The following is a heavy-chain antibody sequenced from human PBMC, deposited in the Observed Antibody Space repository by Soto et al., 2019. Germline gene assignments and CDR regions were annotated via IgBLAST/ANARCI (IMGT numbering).Heavy chain of an antibody. D-gene: IGHD3-3*01. Sequence: EVQLVESGGGLVQPGGSLRLSCETSGFAFSDFWLTWARQAPGKGPAWVANINQDGSKTYYVDSVMGRFTISRDNAKNSLYLQMDSLRAEDTAVYYCSTGGYNISNYWVFWGQGTLVSVSS. CDR3: STGGYNISNYWVF. CDR2: INQDGSKT. J-gene: IGHJ4*02. V-gene: IGHV3-7*05. CDR1: GFAFSDFW.